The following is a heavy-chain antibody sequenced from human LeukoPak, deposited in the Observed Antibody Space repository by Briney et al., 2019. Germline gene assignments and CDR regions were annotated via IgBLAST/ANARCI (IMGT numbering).Heavy chain of an antibody. V-gene: IGHV1-69*06. D-gene: IGHD6-19*01. CDR2: IIPIFGTA. CDR3: AREAAVAGTEY. J-gene: IGHJ4*02. CDR1: GGTFSSYA. Sequence: SVKVSCKASGGTFSSYAISWVRQAPGQGLEWMGGIIPIFGTANYAQKFQGRVTITADKSTSTACMELSSLRSGDTAVYYCAREAAVAGTEYWGQGTLVTVSS.